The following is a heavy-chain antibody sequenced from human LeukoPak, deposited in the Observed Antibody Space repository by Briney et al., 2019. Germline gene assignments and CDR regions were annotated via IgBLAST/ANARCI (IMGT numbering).Heavy chain of an antibody. CDR2: ISSSGSTI. CDR1: GFTFSSYE. J-gene: IGHJ4*02. D-gene: IGHD3-10*01. V-gene: IGHV3-48*03. CDR3: ARVTYGSGTYGAFDY. Sequence: GGSLRLSCAASGFTFSSYEMNWVRQAPGKGLEWVSYISSSGSTIYYADSVKGRFTISRDNAKNSLYLQMNSLRAEDTAVYYCARVTYGSGTYGAFDYWGQGTLVTVSS.